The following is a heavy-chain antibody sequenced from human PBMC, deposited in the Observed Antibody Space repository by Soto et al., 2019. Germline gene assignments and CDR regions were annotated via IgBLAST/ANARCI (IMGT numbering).Heavy chain of an antibody. CDR2: ISSESTTI. CDR3: AREPSGGDDYPDPRES. D-gene: IGHD4-17*01. CDR1: GFTFRSYS. J-gene: IGHJ5*02. V-gene: IGHV3-48*02. Sequence: EVQLVESGGGLVQPGGSLRLSCTASGFTFRSYSMHWVRQAPGKGLEWLSYISSESTTIYYTDSVKGRFNISRGNAKNSLYLQMNSLRDEDTAVYYCAREPSGGDDYPDPRESWGQGTLVTVSS.